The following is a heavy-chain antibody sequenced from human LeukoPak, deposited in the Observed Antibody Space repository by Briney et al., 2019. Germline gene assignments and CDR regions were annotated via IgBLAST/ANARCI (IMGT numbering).Heavy chain of an antibody. Sequence: PSETLSLTCTVSGGSISSYYWSWIRQPPGKGLEWIGYIYYSGSTNYNPSLKSRVTISVDTSKNQFSLKLSSVTAADTAVYYCARRITGGGIGSPDEEDAFDIWGQGTMVTVSS. CDR1: GGSISSYY. CDR3: ARRITGGGIGSPDEEDAFDI. J-gene: IGHJ3*02. D-gene: IGHD3-16*01. V-gene: IGHV4-59*01. CDR2: IYYSGST.